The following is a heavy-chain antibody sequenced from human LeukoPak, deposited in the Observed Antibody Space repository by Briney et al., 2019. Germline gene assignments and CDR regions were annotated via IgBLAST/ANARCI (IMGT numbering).Heavy chain of an antibody. J-gene: IGHJ5*02. CDR2: IYTSGTT. Sequence: KPSETLSLTCTVSGGSISSYYWSWIRQPAGKGLEWIGRIYTSGTTHYNPSLKSRVTMSVDTSKNQFSLKLSSVTAADTAVYYCAREGLNMVRGVIPKEAWGWFDPWGQGTLVTVSS. CDR1: GGSISSYY. CDR3: AREGLNMVRGVIPKEAWGWFDP. D-gene: IGHD3-10*01. V-gene: IGHV4-4*07.